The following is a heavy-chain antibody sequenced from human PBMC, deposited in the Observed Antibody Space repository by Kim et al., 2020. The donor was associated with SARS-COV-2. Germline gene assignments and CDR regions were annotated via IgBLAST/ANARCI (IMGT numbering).Heavy chain of an antibody. CDR2: INTNTGNP. Sequence: ASVKVSCKASGYTFTSYAMNWVRQAPGQGLEWMGWINTNTGNPTYAQGFTGRFVFSLDTSVSTAYLQISSLKAEDTAVYYCARCWYYDILTANGYYYGMDVWGQGTTVTVSS. V-gene: IGHV7-4-1*02. D-gene: IGHD3-9*01. CDR3: ARCWYYDILTANGYYYGMDV. J-gene: IGHJ6*02. CDR1: GYTFTSYA.